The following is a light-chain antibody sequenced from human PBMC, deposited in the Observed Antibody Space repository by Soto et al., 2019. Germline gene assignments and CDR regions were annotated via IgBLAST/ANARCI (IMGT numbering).Light chain of an antibody. CDR3: QSYDSTLSGLYV. CDR1: SANIGAGYD. CDR2: GNN. Sequence: QSVLTQPPSMSGAPGQRVTISCTGTSANIGAGYDVHWYQQLPGMAPKLLIYGNNKRPSGVPDRFSGSKSGTSASLAITGVQAEDEADYYCQSYDSTLSGLYVLGTGTKVTVL. J-gene: IGLJ1*01. V-gene: IGLV1-40*01.